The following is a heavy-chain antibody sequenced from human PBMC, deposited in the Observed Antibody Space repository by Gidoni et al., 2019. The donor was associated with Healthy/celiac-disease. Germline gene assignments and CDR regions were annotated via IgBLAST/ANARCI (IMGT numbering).Heavy chain of an antibody. V-gene: IGHV4-34*01. CDR2: INHSGST. CDR3: ARGRVISTPTGHYYYYMDV. J-gene: IGHJ6*03. Sequence: QVQLQQWGAGMLKPSEPPSLPCAVYGGSFRRYDWSWIRQPPGKGLEWIGEINHSGSTNYNPSLKSRVTISVDTSKNQFSLKLSSVTAADTAVYYCARGRVISTPTGHYYYYMDVWGKGTTVTVSS. D-gene: IGHD2-21*01. CDR1: GGSFRRYD.